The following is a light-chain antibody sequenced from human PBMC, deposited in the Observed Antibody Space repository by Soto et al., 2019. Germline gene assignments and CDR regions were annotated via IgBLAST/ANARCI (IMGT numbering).Light chain of an antibody. CDR1: QSVRSSY. Sequence: EIVLTQSPGTLSLSPGGRATLSCRASQSVRSSYLAWYQQRPGQAPRLLIFGASFRATGIPDRFSGSGSGTDFTLTISRLEPEDFAVYYCQHYGSPLTFGGETKVEIK. V-gene: IGKV3-20*01. CDR2: GAS. J-gene: IGKJ4*01. CDR3: QHYGSPLT.